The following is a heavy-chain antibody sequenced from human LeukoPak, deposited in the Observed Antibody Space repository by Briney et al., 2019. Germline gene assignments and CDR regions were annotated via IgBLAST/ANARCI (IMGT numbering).Heavy chain of an antibody. CDR3: AKARLYSGRGGFDY. CDR2: ISWDGGST. Sequence: GGSLRLSCAASGFTFDDYTMHWVRQAPGKGLEWVSLISWDGGSTYYADSVKGRFTISRDNSKNSLYLQMNSLRTEDTALYYCAKARLYSGRGGFDYWGQGTLVTVSS. D-gene: IGHD5-12*01. V-gene: IGHV3-43*01. J-gene: IGHJ4*02. CDR1: GFTFDDYT.